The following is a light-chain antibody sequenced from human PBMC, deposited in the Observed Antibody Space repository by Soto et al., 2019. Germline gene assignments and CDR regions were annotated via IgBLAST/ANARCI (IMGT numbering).Light chain of an antibody. Sequence: EVVLAQSPGTLSFSPGERATLSCRASQSVSSSQLTWFQQKPGQAPRLLIYAASRRAAGIPDRFSGSGSGTDFTLIISRLEPEDFAVYYCQQYGSVPHTFGGGTKVDIK. CDR2: AAS. J-gene: IGKJ4*01. CDR3: QQYGSVPHT. V-gene: IGKV3-20*01. CDR1: QSVSSSQ.